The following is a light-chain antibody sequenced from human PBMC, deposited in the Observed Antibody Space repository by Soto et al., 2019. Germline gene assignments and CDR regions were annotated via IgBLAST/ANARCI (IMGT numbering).Light chain of an antibody. CDR3: QQYGSSQWT. V-gene: IGKV3-20*01. CDR2: GAS. Sequence: ENVLTQSPGTLSLSPGERATLSCRASQSVSSSYLAWYQQKPGQAPRLLIYGASSRATGIPDRVSGSGSGTDFTLTISRLEPEDFAVYYCQQYGSSQWTFGQGTKVDIK. J-gene: IGKJ1*01. CDR1: QSVSSSY.